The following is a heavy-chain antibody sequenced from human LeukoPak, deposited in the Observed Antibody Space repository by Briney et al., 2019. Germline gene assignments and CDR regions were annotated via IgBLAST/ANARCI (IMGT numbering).Heavy chain of an antibody. J-gene: IGHJ6*02. D-gene: IGHD1-26*01. CDR3: ARDRVPNSGSYYDYYYYYGMDV. CDR1: GYTFTGYY. V-gene: IGHV1-2*02. Sequence: ASVKVSCKASGYTFTGYYMHWVRQAPGRGLEGMGGINPNSGGTNYAQKFQGRVTMTRDTSISTAYMELSRLRSDDTAVYYCARDRVPNSGSYYDYYYYYGMDVWGQGTTVTVSS. CDR2: INPNSGGT.